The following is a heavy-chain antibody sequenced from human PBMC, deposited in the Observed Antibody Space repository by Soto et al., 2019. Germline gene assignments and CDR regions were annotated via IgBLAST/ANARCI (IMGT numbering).Heavy chain of an antibody. J-gene: IGHJ4*01. V-gene: IGHV4-38-2*02. CDR2: IYHGGTT. Sequence: PSETLSLTCTVSGYSISSGSYWGCIRQPPGKGPERIASIYHGGTTFYNPSLKSRITISVDTSNNQFSLKLTSVTAADTAVYYCARVHVMVAAGSTFDYWGHGTLVTVSS. CDR3: ARVHVMVAAGSTFDY. D-gene: IGHD6-19*01. CDR1: GYSISSGSY.